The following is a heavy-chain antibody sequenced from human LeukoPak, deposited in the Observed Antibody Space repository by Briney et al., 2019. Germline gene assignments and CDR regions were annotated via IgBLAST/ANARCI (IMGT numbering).Heavy chain of an antibody. CDR1: GASISSDKYY. Sequence: PSQTLSLTCTVSGASISSDKYYWGWLRQPPGKGLEWIGYIYYSGSTYYNRSLRSRVSISVDTSKNQFSLKLSSVTAADTAVYYCARANRDGYNSPGKVDYWGQGALVTVSS. J-gene: IGHJ4*02. D-gene: IGHD5-24*01. CDR3: ARANRDGYNSPGKVDY. CDR2: IYYSGST. V-gene: IGHV4-30-4*01.